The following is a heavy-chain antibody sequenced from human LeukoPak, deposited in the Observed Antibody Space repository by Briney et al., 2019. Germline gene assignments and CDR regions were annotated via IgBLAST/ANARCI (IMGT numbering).Heavy chain of an antibody. V-gene: IGHV4-4*08. J-gene: IGHJ4*02. CDR1: GGSISSYY. Sequence: SETLSLTCTVSGGSISSYYWSWIRQPPGKGLEWIGYIYTSGSTNYNPSLKSRVTISVDTSKNQFSLKLSSVTAADTAVYYCARGPYDFWSGYFDSWGQGTLVTVSS. CDR3: ARGPYDFWSGYFDS. D-gene: IGHD3-3*01. CDR2: IYTSGST.